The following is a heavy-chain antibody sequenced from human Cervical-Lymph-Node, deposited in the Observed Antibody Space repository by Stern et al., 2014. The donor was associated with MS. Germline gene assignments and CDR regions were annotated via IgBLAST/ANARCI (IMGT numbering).Heavy chain of an antibody. CDR2: INPSGGST. CDR3: AREVAGHRLGMMDV. D-gene: IGHD6-19*01. Sequence: VQLVQSGAEVKKPGASVKVSCKASGYPFTRYYIHWVRQAPGQGLEWMGIINPSGGSTSYAQKFQGRVTMTRDTSTSTVYMELSSLRSEDTAVYYCAREVAGHRLGMMDVWGQGTTVTVSS. V-gene: IGHV1-46*01. J-gene: IGHJ6*02. CDR1: GYPFTRYY.